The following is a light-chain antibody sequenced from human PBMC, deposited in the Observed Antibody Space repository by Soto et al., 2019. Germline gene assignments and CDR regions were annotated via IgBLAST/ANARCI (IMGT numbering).Light chain of an antibody. J-gene: IGLJ2*01. CDR3: QTWGTAMVV. CDR1: TRHRSYA. CDR2: LNPDGTH. V-gene: IGLV4-69*01. Sequence: QLVLTQSPFASASLGASVKLTCTLSTRHRSYAIAWHQHQPEKGPRFLMTLNPDGTHRKGDGIPDRFSGSSSGAERYLTISSLQSEDEADYYCQTWGTAMVVFGGGTKLTVL.